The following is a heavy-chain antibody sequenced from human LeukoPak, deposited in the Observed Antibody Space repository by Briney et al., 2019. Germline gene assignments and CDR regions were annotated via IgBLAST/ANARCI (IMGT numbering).Heavy chain of an antibody. J-gene: IGHJ4*02. CDR2: MNPNSGAT. V-gene: IGHV1-2*02. CDR3: ARVAVAGRWVDS. D-gene: IGHD6-19*01. Sequence: GASVKVSCKSSGYSFIGYFMVWVRQAPGQGLEWLGWMNPNSGATDYAQRFQDRVSLTRDTSISTAYMETSRLTSDDTALYYCARVAVAGRWVDSWGQGTLVTVSS. CDR1: GYSFIGYF.